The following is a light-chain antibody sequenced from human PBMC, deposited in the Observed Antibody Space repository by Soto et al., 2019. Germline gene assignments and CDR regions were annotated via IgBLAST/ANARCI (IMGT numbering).Light chain of an antibody. J-gene: IGLJ2*01. Sequence: QTVVTQEPSFSVSPGGTVTLTCGLSSDSVSASHFPSWYHQTPGQAPRTLIYNTNARSSGVPDRFSCSILGNRAALTITGAQADDESDYYCVLYMPSGLSVLGGGTKVTV. CDR3: VLYMPSGLSV. V-gene: IGLV8-61*01. CDR1: SDSVSASHF. CDR2: NTN.